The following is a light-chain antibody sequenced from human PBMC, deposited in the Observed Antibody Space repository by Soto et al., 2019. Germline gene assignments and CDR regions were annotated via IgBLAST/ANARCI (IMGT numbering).Light chain of an antibody. CDR3: GSWDSSLSAYV. CDR2: DDN. V-gene: IGLV1-51*01. J-gene: IGLJ1*01. CDR1: SSNIGGNS. Sequence: QSVLTQPPSVSAAPGQKVTISCSGSSSNIGGNSVSWYQQLPGTAHNLLIYDDNKRPSGIPDRFSGSKSGTSATLGITGFQTGDEADYYCGSWDSSLSAYVLGTGTTVTVL.